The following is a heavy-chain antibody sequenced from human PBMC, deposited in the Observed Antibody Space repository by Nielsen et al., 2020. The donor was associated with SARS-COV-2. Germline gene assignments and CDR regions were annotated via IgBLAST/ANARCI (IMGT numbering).Heavy chain of an antibody. CDR2: IYYSGST. D-gene: IGHD6-13*01. Sequence: SETLSLTCTVSGGSISSSSYYWGRIRQPPGKGLEWIGSIYYSGSTYYNPSLKSRVTISVDTSKNQFSLKLSSVTAADTAVYYCAVSIYSSSSRRVDYWGQGTLVTVSS. V-gene: IGHV4-39*01. CDR3: AVSIYSSSSRRVDY. J-gene: IGHJ4*02. CDR1: GGSISSSSYY.